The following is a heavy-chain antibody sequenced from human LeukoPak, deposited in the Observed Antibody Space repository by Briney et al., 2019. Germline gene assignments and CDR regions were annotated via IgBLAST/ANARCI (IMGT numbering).Heavy chain of an antibody. CDR2: ISGSGGST. Sequence: GGSLRLSCAASGSTFSSYGMTWVRQAPGKGLEWVSAISGSGGSTYYADSVKGRFTISRDNSKNTLYLQMNSLRVEDTAVYYCAKEGSALWFGELSHYFDYWGQGTLVTVSS. CDR1: GSTFSSYG. CDR3: AKEGSALWFGELSHYFDY. J-gene: IGHJ4*02. D-gene: IGHD3-10*01. V-gene: IGHV3-23*01.